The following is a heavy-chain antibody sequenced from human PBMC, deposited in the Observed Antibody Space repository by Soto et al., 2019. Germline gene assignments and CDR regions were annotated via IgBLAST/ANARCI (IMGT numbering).Heavy chain of an antibody. J-gene: IGHJ4*02. CDR2: IYYRGTA. V-gene: IGHV4-59*06. D-gene: IGHD4-17*01. CDR3: ARLVDDYGHYYFDS. CDR1: GGSISSYF. Sequence: SETLSLTCTVSGGSISSYFWIWIRQHPEKGLESMAYIYYRGTAYYNPSLKSRVTISVDTSKNQFSLNLNSVTAADTAVYYCARLVDDYGHYYFDSWGQGMLVTVSS.